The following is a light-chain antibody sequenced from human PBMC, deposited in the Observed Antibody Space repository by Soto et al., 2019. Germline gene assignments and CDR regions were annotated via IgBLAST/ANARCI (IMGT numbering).Light chain of an antibody. CDR2: DVS. CDR3: SSYTSSSTLL. J-gene: IGLJ2*01. CDR1: SSDIGGYNY. Sequence: QSALTQPASVSGSPGQSITISCTGTSSDIGGYNYVSWYQQHPGKAPKLMIYDVSNRPSGVSNRFSGSKSDNTASLTISGLQAEDEADYYCSSYTSSSTLLFGVGTKVTVL. V-gene: IGLV2-14*03.